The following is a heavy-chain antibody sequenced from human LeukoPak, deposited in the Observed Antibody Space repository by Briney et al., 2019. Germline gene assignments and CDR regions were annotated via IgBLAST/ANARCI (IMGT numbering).Heavy chain of an antibody. CDR1: GFTFSSYS. D-gene: IGHD3-10*01. V-gene: IGHV3-48*01. Sequence: GGSLRLSCAASGFTFSSYSMNWVRQAPGKGLEWVSYISSSSSTIYYADSVKGRFTISRDNAKNSLYLQMDSLRVDDTAVYYCATDRLYNTFDYWGQGTLVTVSS. CDR3: ATDRLYNTFDY. CDR2: ISSSSSTI. J-gene: IGHJ4*02.